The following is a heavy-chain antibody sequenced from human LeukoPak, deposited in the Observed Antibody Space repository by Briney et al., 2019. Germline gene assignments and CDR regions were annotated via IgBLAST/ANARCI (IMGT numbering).Heavy chain of an antibody. V-gene: IGHV4-34*01. Sequence: PSETLSLTCAVYGGPFSGYYWSWIRQPPGKGLEWIGEINHSGSTNYNPSLKSRVTISVDTSKNQFSLKLSSVTAADTAVYYCARRQQLVYQLFDYWGQGTLVTVSS. CDR1: GGPFSGYY. J-gene: IGHJ4*02. CDR3: ARRQQLVYQLFDY. D-gene: IGHD6-13*01. CDR2: INHSGST.